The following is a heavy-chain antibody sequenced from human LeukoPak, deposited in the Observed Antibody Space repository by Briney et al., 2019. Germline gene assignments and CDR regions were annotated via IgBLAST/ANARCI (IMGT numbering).Heavy chain of an antibody. J-gene: IGHJ5*02. V-gene: IGHV1-46*01. D-gene: IGHD2-15*01. CDR1: EYTFTSYY. CDR2: INPSGGST. Sequence: ASVKVSCKACEYTFTSYYMHCVRQGPGQGLEWMGVINPSGGSTSYAQKFQGRVTMTRDMSTSTVYMELSSLRSEDTAVYCCAREYCSGGSCWRNWFDPWGQGTLVTVSS. CDR3: AREYCSGGSCWRNWFDP.